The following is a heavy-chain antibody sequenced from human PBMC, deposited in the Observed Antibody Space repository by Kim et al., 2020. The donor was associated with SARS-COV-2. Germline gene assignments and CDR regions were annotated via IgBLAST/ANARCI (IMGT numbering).Heavy chain of an antibody. D-gene: IGHD3-10*01. V-gene: IGHV3-23*01. CDR2: ISGSGGST. CDR1: GFTFSSYA. CDR3: AKDLGPTSYGSGSFLSLGSPTHYGMDV. J-gene: IGHJ6*02. Sequence: GGSLRLSCAASGFTFSSYAMSWVRQAPGKGLEWVSAISGSGGSTYYADSVKGRFTISRDNSKNTLYLQMNSLRAEDTAVYYCAKDLGPTSYGSGSFLSLGSPTHYGMDVWGQGTTVTVSS.